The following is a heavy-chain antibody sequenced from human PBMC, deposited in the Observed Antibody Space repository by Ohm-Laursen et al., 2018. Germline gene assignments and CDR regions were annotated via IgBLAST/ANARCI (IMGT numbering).Heavy chain of an antibody. D-gene: IGHD6-6*01. J-gene: IGHJ3*01. CDR2: INRDGGSE. V-gene: IGHV3-7*01. CDR3: SRDYSSI. Sequence: SLRLSCAASGFSFSSYWMAWVRQTPGKGLEWVANINRDGGSESYVDSVQGRFTISRDNAKNLLYLQMNNLRAEDTAMYYCSRDYSSIWGQGTLVTVSS. CDR1: GFSFSSYW.